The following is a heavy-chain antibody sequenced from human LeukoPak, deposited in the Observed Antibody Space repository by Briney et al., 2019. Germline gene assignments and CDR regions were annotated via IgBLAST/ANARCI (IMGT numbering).Heavy chain of an antibody. V-gene: IGHV3-13*01. J-gene: IGHJ4*02. CDR1: GFTFSSYD. CDR3: AGGSSSLDFDY. CDR2: IGTAGDT. Sequence: GGSLRLSCAASGFTFSSYDMHWVRQATGKGLEWVSAIGTAGDTYYPGSVKGRFTISRENAKNSLYLQMNSLRAEDTAVYYCAGGSSSLDFDYWGQGTLVTVSS. D-gene: IGHD6-6*01.